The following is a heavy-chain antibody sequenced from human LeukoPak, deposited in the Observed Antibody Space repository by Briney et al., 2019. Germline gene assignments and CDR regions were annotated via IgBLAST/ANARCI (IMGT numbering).Heavy chain of an antibody. V-gene: IGHV3-7*01. CDR1: GFTFSSYW. J-gene: IGHJ3*02. Sequence: GGSLRLSCAASGFTFSSYWMSWVRQAPGKGLEWVANIKQDGSEKYYVDSVKGRFTISRDNSKSTLYLQMNSLRAEDTAVYYCAKASRYDILTGYYPTDAFDIWGQGTKVTVSS. CDR3: AKASRYDILTGYYPTDAFDI. CDR2: IKQDGSEK. D-gene: IGHD3-9*01.